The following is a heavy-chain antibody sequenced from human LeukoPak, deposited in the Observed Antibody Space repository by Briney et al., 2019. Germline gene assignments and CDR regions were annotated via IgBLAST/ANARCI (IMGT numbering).Heavy chain of an antibody. V-gene: IGHV3-7*01. Sequence: GGSLSLSCAASGFTFRNYWMSWVRQAPGKGLEWVANIKQDGSEKYYVDSVKGRFTISRDNVKNSLYVQMNSLRAEDTGVYYCARDEPVGATTGWGQGTLVTVSS. CDR3: ARDEPVGATTG. J-gene: IGHJ4*02. CDR1: GFTFRNYW. CDR2: IKQDGSEK. D-gene: IGHD1-26*01.